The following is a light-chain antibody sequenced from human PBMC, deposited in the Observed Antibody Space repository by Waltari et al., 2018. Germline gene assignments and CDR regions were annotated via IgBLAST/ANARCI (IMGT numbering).Light chain of an antibody. CDR2: DAS. J-gene: IGKJ4*01. V-gene: IGKV3-11*01. CDR3: QQRSHWPT. Sequence: EIVMTQSPATLSVSPGERATLSCRASQSVSSYLAWYQQKPGQAPRLLIYDASNRATGIPARFRGSGSGTDFTLTISSLEPEDFAVYYCQQRSHWPTFGGGTKVEIK. CDR1: QSVSSY.